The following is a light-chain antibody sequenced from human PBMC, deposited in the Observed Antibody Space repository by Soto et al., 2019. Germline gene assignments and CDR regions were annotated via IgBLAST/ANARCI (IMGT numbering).Light chain of an antibody. J-gene: IGKJ4*01. CDR1: QSVDSTH. CDR2: GAS. V-gene: IGKV3-20*01. Sequence: EIVLTQSPGTLSLSPGERATLSCRTSQSVDSTHLGWYQQKPGQVPRLLIYGASSRATGIPDRFSGSGSGTDFTLTITILEPEDFAVYYCQQYDDPPFTFGGGTKVEI. CDR3: QQYDDPPFT.